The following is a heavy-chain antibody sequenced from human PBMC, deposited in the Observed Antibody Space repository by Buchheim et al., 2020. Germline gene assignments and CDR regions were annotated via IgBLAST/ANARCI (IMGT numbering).Heavy chain of an antibody. D-gene: IGHD3-10*01. Sequence: QVQLQESGPGLVKPSETLSLTCTVSGGSVSSGNYYWSWIRQSPGKGLEWIGYIYYSGRTNYSPSLKSRVTISVDTSKNQFSLKLSSVTAADTAVYYCAISLREVYYGSGTYHEQWGQGTL. J-gene: IGHJ4*02. CDR2: IYYSGRT. V-gene: IGHV4-61*01. CDR3: AISLREVYYGSGTYHEQ. CDR1: GGSVSSGNYY.